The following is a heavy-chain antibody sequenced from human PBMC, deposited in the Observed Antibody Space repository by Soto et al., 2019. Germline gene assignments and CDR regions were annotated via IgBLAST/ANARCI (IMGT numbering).Heavy chain of an antibody. CDR1: GFTFSTYA. D-gene: IGHD6-13*01. Sequence: EVQLLESGGGLVQPGGSLRLSCAASGFTFSTYAMNWVRQAPGMGLEWDLGISGSGGSTHYADAVKGRFTISRDNSKNTLYLQMDSLRAEDTAVYYCGKQSPYSNSWYDLDYWGQGSLVIVST. CDR3: GKQSPYSNSWYDLDY. J-gene: IGHJ4*02. CDR2: ISGSGGST. V-gene: IGHV3-23*01.